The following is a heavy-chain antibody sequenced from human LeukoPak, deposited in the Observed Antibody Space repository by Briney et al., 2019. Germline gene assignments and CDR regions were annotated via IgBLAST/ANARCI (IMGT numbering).Heavy chain of an antibody. J-gene: IGHJ6*02. CDR1: GFTFSSYS. V-gene: IGHV3-21*01. CDR2: ISSSSSYI. CDR3: ARDRGSGWSYYYGMDV. Sequence: GRSLRLSCAASGFTFSSYSMNWVRQAPGKGLEWVSSISSSSSYIYYADSVKGRFTISRDNAKNSLYLQMNSLRAEDTAVYYCARDRGSGWSYYYGMDVWGQGTTVTVSS. D-gene: IGHD6-19*01.